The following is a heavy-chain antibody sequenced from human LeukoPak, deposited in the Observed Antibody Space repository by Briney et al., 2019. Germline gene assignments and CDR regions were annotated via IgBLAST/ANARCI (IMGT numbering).Heavy chain of an antibody. CDR1: GFTFSSYA. CDR3: AKDKGWGYSAYDCYGMDV. J-gene: IGHJ6*02. Sequence: PGGSLRLSCAASGFTFSSYAMSGVRQAPGKGLEWVSAISGSGSSTYYADSVKGRFTISRDNSKNTLCLQMNSLRAEDTAVYYCAKDKGWGYSAYDCYGMDVWSQGTTVTVSS. CDR2: ISGSGSST. V-gene: IGHV3-23*01. D-gene: IGHD1-26*01.